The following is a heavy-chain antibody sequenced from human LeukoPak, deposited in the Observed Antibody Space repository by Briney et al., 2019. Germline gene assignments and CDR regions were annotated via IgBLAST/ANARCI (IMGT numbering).Heavy chain of an antibody. J-gene: IGHJ4*02. Sequence: ASVKVSCKASGYTFTGSYIHWVRQAPGQGLKWMGWINPNGGGTKYAQKFQGRVAVTRDTSITTAYMDLYRLRLDDTAVYYCARDRGRTTIVDYWGQGTLVTVSS. D-gene: IGHD4-11*01. CDR2: INPNGGGT. V-gene: IGHV1-2*02. CDR1: GYTFTGSY. CDR3: ARDRGRTTIVDY.